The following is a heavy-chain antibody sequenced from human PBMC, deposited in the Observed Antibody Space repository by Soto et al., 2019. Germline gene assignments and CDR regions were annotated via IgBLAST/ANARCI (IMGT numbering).Heavy chain of an antibody. J-gene: IGHJ2*01. Sequence: QVQLQESGPGLVKPSGTLSLTCAVSGGSISSSNWWSWVRQPPGKGLEWIGEIYHSGSTNYNPSLKSRVTISVDKSKNQFSLKLSSVTAADTAVYYCARDGNSLSSSWYTIGWYFDLWGRGTLVTVSS. V-gene: IGHV4-4*02. CDR2: IYHSGST. CDR3: ARDGNSLSSSWYTIGWYFDL. D-gene: IGHD6-13*01. CDR1: GGSISSSNW.